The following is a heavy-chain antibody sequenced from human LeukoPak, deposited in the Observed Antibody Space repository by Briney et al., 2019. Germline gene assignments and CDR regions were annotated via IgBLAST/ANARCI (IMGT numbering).Heavy chain of an antibody. CDR1: GYSFTSYW. J-gene: IGHJ4*02. V-gene: IGHV5-51*01. D-gene: IGHD5-12*01. CDR3: ALIVATARYYFDY. Sequence: GESLKISCKGSGYSFTSYWIGWVRQMPGKGLEWMGIIYPGDSDTRYSPSFRGQVTISADKSISTAYLQWSSLKASDTAMYYCALIVATARYYFDYWGQGTLVTVSS. CDR2: IYPGDSDT.